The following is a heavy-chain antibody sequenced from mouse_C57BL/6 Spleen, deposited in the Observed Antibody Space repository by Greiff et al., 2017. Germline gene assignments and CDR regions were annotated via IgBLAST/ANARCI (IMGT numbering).Heavy chain of an antibody. D-gene: IGHD1-1*01. V-gene: IGHV3-6*01. CDR1: GYSITSGYY. CDR2: ISYDGSN. CDR3: ARAHYYGSRYYFDY. J-gene: IGHJ2*01. Sequence: EVKLVESGPGLVKPSQSLSLTCSVTGYSITSGYYWNLIRQFPGNKLEWMGYISYDGSNNYNPTLKNRISITRDTSKNQVFLKLNSVTTEDTATYYCARAHYYGSRYYFDYWGQGTTLTVSS.